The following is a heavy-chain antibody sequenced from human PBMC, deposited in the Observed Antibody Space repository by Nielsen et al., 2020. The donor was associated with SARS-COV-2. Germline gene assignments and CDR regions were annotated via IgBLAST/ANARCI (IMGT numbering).Heavy chain of an antibody. CDR2: ISSNGGST. Sequence: GGSLRLSCSASGFTFSSYAMHWVRQAPGKGLEYVSGISSNGGSTYYADSVKGRFTISRDNSKNTLYLQMSSLRAEDTAVYYCVKEDIVPNWFDPWGQGTLATVSS. CDR3: VKEDIVPNWFDP. V-gene: IGHV3-64D*06. J-gene: IGHJ5*02. D-gene: IGHD2-8*01. CDR1: GFTFSSYA.